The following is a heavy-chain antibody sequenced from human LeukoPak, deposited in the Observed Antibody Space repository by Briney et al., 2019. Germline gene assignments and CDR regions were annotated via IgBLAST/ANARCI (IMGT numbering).Heavy chain of an antibody. CDR3: ARDLRDNWNDFFDY. CDR1: GDSVSSNSAA. J-gene: IGHJ4*02. CDR2: TYYRSKWYN. Sequence: SQTLSLTCAISGDSVSSNSAAWNWIRPSPSRGLEWLGRTYYRSKWYNDYAVSVKSRITINPDTSKNQFSLQLNSVTPEDTAVYYCARDLRDNWNDFFDYWGQGTLVTVSS. V-gene: IGHV6-1*01. D-gene: IGHD1-1*01.